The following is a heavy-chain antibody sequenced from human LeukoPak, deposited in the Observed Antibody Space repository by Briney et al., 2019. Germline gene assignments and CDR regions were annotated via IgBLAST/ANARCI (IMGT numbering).Heavy chain of an antibody. D-gene: IGHD3-22*01. V-gene: IGHV4-30-4*08. Sequence: PSETLSLTCTVSGGSISSGDYYWSWIRQPPGKGLEWIGYIYYSGSTYYNPSLKSRVTISVDTSKNQFSLKLGSVTAADTAVYYCARGDDSSGNFDYWGQGTLVTVSS. CDR1: GGSISSGDYY. J-gene: IGHJ4*02. CDR3: ARGDDSSGNFDY. CDR2: IYYSGST.